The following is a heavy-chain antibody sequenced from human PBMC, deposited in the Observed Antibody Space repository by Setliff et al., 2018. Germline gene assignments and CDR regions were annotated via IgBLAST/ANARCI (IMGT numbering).Heavy chain of an antibody. V-gene: IGHV4-38-2*02. CDR1: GYSISSGYY. CDR3: ARVKGGALTAIDY. Sequence: PSETLSLTCTVSGYSISSGYYWGWIWQPPGKGLEWIGSIYHSGSTYYNPSLKSRVTISVDTSKNQFSLKLSSVTAADTAVYYCARVKGGALTAIDYWGQGTLVTVSS. J-gene: IGHJ4*02. D-gene: IGHD1-26*01. CDR2: IYHSGST.